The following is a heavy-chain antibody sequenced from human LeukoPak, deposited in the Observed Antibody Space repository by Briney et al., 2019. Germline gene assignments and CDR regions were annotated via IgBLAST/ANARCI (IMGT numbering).Heavy chain of an antibody. CDR3: ARDRPPRIAARLHYYYYYMDV. D-gene: IGHD6-6*01. CDR1: GGTFSSYA. Sequence: SVKVPCKASGGTFSSYAISWVRQAPGQGLEWMGGIIPIFGTANYAQKFQGRVTITTDESTSTAYMELSSLRSEDTAVYYCARDRPPRIAARLHYYYYYMDVWGKGTTVTVSS. J-gene: IGHJ6*03. CDR2: IIPIFGTA. V-gene: IGHV1-69*05.